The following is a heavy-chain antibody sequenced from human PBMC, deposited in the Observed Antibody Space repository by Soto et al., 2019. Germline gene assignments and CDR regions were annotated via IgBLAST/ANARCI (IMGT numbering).Heavy chain of an antibody. V-gene: IGHV3-21*04. CDR3: ARSDDKDILTGCYN. Sequence: GGSLRLSCAASGFTFSSYSMNWVRQAPGKGLEWVSSISSSSSYIYYADSVKGRFTISRDNAKNSLYLQMNSLRAEDTAVYYCARSDDKDILTGCYNWGQGALVTVSS. CDR2: ISSSSSYI. D-gene: IGHD3-9*01. CDR1: GFTFSSYS. J-gene: IGHJ4*02.